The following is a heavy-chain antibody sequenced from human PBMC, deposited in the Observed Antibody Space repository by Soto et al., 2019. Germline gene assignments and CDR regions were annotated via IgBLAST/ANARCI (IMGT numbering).Heavy chain of an antibody. J-gene: IGHJ6*02. V-gene: IGHV1-24*01. CDR3: STADTVLARYGMDV. D-gene: IGHD5-18*01. CDR1: GYTLTELS. Sequence: QVQLVQSGAEVKKPGASVKVSCKVSGYTLTELSMHWVRQAPGKGLEWMGGFDPEDGETIYAQKFQGRVTMTEDTSTETAYMELSSLRSEDTAVYYCSTADTVLARYGMDVWGQGTTVTVSS. CDR2: FDPEDGET.